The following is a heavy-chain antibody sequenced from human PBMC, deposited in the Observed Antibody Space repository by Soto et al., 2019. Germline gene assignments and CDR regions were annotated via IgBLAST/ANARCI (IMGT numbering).Heavy chain of an antibody. CDR2: ISYDGSNK. V-gene: IGHV3-30*18. D-gene: IGHD1-7*01. Sequence: LRLSCAASGFTFSSYGMHWVRQAPGKGLEWVAVISYDGSNKYYADSVKGRFTISRDNSKNTLYLQMNSLRAEDTAVYYCAKRTGTTWTPNWFDPWGQGTLVTVSS. CDR3: AKRTGTTWTPNWFDP. CDR1: GFTFSSYG. J-gene: IGHJ5*02.